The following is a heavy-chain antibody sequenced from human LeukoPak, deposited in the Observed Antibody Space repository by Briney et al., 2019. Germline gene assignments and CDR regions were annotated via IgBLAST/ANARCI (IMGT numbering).Heavy chain of an antibody. J-gene: IGHJ5*02. CDR3: ARDDYGGNSGWFDP. Sequence: PSQTLSLTCTVSGGSISNGGYYWSWIRQHPGKGLECLGHIYNSGSTYYNPSLKSRINISIDTSESQFSLKLSSETAADTAVYYCARDDYGGNSGWFDPWGQGTLVTVSS. D-gene: IGHD4-23*01. CDR1: GGSISNGGYY. V-gene: IGHV4-31*03. CDR2: IYNSGST.